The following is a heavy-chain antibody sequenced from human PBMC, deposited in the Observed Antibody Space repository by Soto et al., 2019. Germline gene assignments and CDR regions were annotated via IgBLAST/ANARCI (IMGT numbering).Heavy chain of an antibody. V-gene: IGHV1-18*01. CDR1: GYAFRNYG. CDR2: INTYNSYT. J-gene: IGHJ5*01. CDR3: AQNITRRLDS. Sequence: QVQLVQSGAELRKPGASVKVSCKTSGYAFRNYGISWVRQAPGQGLEWMGWINTYNSYTHSAKKFQGRVIMTIESSTSSAFLEVRNLRSDDTAVYYCAQNITRRLDSWGQGTLVTVSS.